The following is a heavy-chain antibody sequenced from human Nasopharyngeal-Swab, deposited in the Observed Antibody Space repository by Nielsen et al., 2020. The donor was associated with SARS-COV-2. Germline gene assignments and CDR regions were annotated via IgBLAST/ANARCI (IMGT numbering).Heavy chain of an antibody. Sequence: WIRQPPGQGLEWVSYISSSGSTIYYADSVKGRFTISRDNAKNSLNLQMNSLRAEDTAVYYCAREGRFLDYYYYYGMDVWGQGTTVTVSS. D-gene: IGHD3-3*01. V-gene: IGHV3-11*04. CDR2: ISSSGSTI. CDR3: AREGRFLDYYYYYGMDV. J-gene: IGHJ6*02.